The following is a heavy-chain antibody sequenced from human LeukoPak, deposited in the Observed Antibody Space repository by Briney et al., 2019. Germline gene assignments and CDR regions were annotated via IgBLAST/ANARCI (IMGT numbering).Heavy chain of an antibody. Sequence: GGSLRLSCAASGFTVSSNYMSWVRQAPGKGLEWVSLIYTGGDTYYADSVKGRFTLTRDNSKNTVYLQMNSLRVEDTAMYYCATISDLLYYFDSWGQGTLVTVSP. V-gene: IGHV3-66*01. CDR2: IYTGGDT. J-gene: IGHJ4*02. CDR3: ATISDLLYYFDS. CDR1: GFTVSSNY.